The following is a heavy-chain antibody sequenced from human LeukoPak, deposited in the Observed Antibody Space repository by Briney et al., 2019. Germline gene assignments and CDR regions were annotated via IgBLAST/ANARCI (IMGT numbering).Heavy chain of an antibody. CDR3: ARGSGSGSYWGYYFDY. CDR1: GFTFSSYG. CDR2: ISSSSSYI. J-gene: IGHJ4*02. Sequence: GGSLRLSCAASGFTFSSYGMHWVRQAPGKGLEWVSSISSSSSYIYYADSVKGRFTISRDNAKNSLYLQMNSLRAEDTAVYYCARGSGSGSYWGYYFDYWGQGTLVTVSS. D-gene: IGHD3-10*01. V-gene: IGHV3-21*01.